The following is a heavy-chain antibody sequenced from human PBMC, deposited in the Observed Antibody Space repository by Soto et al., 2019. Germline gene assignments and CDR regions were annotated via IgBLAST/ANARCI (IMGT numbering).Heavy chain of an antibody. V-gene: IGHV1-69*13. D-gene: IGHD3-22*01. CDR3: ATAPYYYDSSGFPTPHGY. CDR1: GGILSRYA. Sequence: SVKVSCKASGGILSRYAVSWVRQAPGQGLEWMGGIIPIFGTANYTQKFQGRVTITADESTSTAYMDLSNLRSEDTAVYYCATAPYYYDSSGFPTPHGYWGQGTLVTVSS. CDR2: IIPIFGTA. J-gene: IGHJ4*02.